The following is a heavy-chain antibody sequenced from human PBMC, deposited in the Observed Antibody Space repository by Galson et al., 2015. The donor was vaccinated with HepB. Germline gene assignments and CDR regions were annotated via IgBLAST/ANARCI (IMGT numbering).Heavy chain of an antibody. CDR1: GFTFSSYA. D-gene: IGHD2-21*02. Sequence: SLRLSCAASGFTFSSYAMHWVRQAPGKGLEWVAVISYDGSNKYYADSVKGRFTISRDNSKNTLYLQMNSLRAEDTAVYYCARDRDCGGDCYYIFDYWGQGTLVTVSS. CDR2: ISYDGSNK. J-gene: IGHJ4*02. CDR3: ARDRDCGGDCYYIFDY. V-gene: IGHV3-30-3*01.